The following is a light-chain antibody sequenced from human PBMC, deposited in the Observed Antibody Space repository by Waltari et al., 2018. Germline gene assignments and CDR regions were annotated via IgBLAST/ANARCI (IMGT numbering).Light chain of an antibody. V-gene: IGLV8-61*01. J-gene: IGLJ3*02. Sequence: QTVVTQEPSLSVSPGVTVTLTCALSSGSVASTSYASWYQQTPGQAPRQLIYTINFPSSGFPGRFSGSILGNKAALTSTGAQADDESDYYCLLYMGSGIWVFGGGTKLTVL. CDR1: SGSVASTSY. CDR3: LLYMGSGIWV. CDR2: TIN.